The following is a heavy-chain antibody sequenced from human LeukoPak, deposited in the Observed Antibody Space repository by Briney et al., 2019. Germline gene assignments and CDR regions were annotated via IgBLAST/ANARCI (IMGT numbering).Heavy chain of an antibody. D-gene: IGHD1-26*01. CDR2: INTDGIIT. CDR3: ARVPPSVGEAPSEYFQD. V-gene: IGHV3-74*01. CDR1: CFTFSTYW. J-gene: IGHJ1*01. Sequence: PGGSLRLSCAASCFTFSTYWMHWVRQAPGKGLLWVSRINTDGIITNYADSVKGRFTISSDNAKTTLSLQMHSLRSEDTAVYYCARVPPSVGEAPSEYFQDWGQGTLVTVSS.